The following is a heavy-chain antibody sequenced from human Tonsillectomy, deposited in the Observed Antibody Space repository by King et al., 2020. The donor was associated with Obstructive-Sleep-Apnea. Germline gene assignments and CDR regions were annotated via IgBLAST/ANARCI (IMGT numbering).Heavy chain of an antibody. J-gene: IGHJ4*02. V-gene: IGHV3-49*03. CDR1: GFTFGAYA. CDR2: IRSNVYGGGTT. CDR3: ARAWTITMVQGPVEY. D-gene: IGHD3-10*01. Sequence: EVQLVESGGGLVQPGRSLRLSCTASGFTFGAYAMSWFRQAPGKGREWIGFIRSNVYGGGTTEYAASMKDRFTISRDDSESIAYLHMNSLKTEDTAVYYCARAWTITMVQGPVEYWGQGTLVIVSS.